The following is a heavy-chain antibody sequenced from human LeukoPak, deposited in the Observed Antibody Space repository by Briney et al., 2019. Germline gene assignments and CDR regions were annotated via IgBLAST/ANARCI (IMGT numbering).Heavy chain of an antibody. D-gene: IGHD1-26*01. V-gene: IGHV1-18*01. CDR3: ATVPRVSGSPAGDDYYGMDV. Sequence: ASVKVSCKASGYTFTSYGISWVRQAPGQGLEWMGWISAYNGNTNYAQKFQGRVTMTEDTSTDTAYMELSSLRSEDTAVYYCATVPRVSGSPAGDDYYGMDVWGQGTTVTVSS. CDR2: ISAYNGNT. CDR1: GYTFTSYG. J-gene: IGHJ6*02.